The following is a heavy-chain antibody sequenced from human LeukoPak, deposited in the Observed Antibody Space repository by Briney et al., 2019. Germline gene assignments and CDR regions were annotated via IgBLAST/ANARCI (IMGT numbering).Heavy chain of an antibody. Sequence: SVKVSCKASGGTFSSYAISWVRQAPGQGLEWMGGIIPIFGTANYAQKFQGRVTITTDESTSTAYMELSSLRSEDTAVYYCARDLSYYDSSGYFYWGQGTLVTVSS. CDR2: IIPIFGTA. CDR1: GGTFSSYA. J-gene: IGHJ4*02. CDR3: ARDLSYYDSSGYFY. D-gene: IGHD3-22*01. V-gene: IGHV1-69*05.